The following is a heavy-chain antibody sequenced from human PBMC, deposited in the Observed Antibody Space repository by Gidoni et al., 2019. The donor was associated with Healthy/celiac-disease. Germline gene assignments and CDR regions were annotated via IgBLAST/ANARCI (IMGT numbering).Heavy chain of an antibody. CDR3: ARDTVTLFPARIYYFDY. V-gene: IGHV3-21*01. D-gene: IGHD4-17*01. J-gene: IGHJ4*02. CDR2: ISRTSSYI. Sequence: VRQAPGKGLEWVSSISRTSSYIYYADSVKGRFTISRDNAKNSLYLQMNSLRVEDTAVYYCARDTVTLFPARIYYFDYWGQGTLVTVSS.